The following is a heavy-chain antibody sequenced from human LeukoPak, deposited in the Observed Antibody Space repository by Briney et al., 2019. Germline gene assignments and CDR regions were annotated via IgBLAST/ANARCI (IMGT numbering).Heavy chain of an antibody. CDR2: IYYSGST. CDR1: GGSISSYY. D-gene: IGHD1-26*01. Sequence: SETLSLTCTVSGGSISSYYWSWIRQPPGKGLEWIGYIYYSGSTNYNPSLKSRVTISVDTSKNQFSLKLSSVTAADTAVYYCARRRVGATTRPDYWGQGTLVTVSS. CDR3: ARRRVGATTRPDY. V-gene: IGHV4-59*01. J-gene: IGHJ4*02.